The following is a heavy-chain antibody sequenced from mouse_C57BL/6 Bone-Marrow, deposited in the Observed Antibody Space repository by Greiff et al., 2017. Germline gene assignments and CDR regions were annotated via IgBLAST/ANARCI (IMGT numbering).Heavy chain of an antibody. CDR1: GYAFSSSW. CDR3: ARGADYAMDY. Sequence: QVQLQQSGPELVKPGASVKISCKASGYAFSSSWMNWVKQRPGQGLEWIGRIYPGDGDTNYNGKFKGKATLTADKSSSTAYMHLSSLTSEDSAVYFCARGADYAMDYWGQGTSVTVSS. J-gene: IGHJ4*01. V-gene: IGHV1-82*01. CDR2: IYPGDGDT.